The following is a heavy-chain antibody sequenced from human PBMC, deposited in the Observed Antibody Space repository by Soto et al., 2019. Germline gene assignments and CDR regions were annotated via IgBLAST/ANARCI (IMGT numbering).Heavy chain of an antibody. CDR2: INPNSGGT. D-gene: IGHD3-3*01. V-gene: IGHV1-2*04. CDR1: GYTFTGYY. Sequence: ASVKVSCKASGYTFTGYYMHWVRQAPGQGLEWMGWINPNSGGTNYAQKFQGWVTMTRDTSISTAYMELSRLRSDDTAVYYCARPNYDFWSGYYVNQNYYFDYWGQGTLVTVSS. CDR3: ARPNYDFWSGYYVNQNYYFDY. J-gene: IGHJ4*02.